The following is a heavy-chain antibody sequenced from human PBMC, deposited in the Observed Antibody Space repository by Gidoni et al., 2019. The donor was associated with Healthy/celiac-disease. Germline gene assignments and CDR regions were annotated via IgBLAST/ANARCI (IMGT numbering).Heavy chain of an antibody. V-gene: IGHV3-13*01. J-gene: IGHJ4*02. CDR3: ARGRYYYDSSGYYGGYFDY. CDR2: IGTAGYT. Sequence: EVQLVESGGGLVQPGGSLRLSCAASGFTFSSYDMHWVRQATGKGLEWVSAIGTAGYTYYPGSVKCRFTISRENAKNSLYLQMNSLRAGDTAVYYCARGRYYYDSSGYYGGYFDYWGQGTLVTVSS. CDR1: GFTFSSYD. D-gene: IGHD3-22*01.